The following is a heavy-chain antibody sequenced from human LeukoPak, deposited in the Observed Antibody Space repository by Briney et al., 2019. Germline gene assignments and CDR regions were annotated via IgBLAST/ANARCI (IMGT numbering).Heavy chain of an antibody. CDR1: GGTFSSYA. CDR2: IIPIFGTA. CDR3: ARSPSGSYSFGIFDY. D-gene: IGHD1-26*01. Sequence: GSPVKVSCKASGGTFSSYAISWVRQAPGQGLEWMGGIIPIFGTANYAQKFQGRVTITADESTSTVYMELSSLRSEDTAVYYCARSPSGSYSFGIFDYWGQGTLVTVSS. V-gene: IGHV1-69*01. J-gene: IGHJ4*02.